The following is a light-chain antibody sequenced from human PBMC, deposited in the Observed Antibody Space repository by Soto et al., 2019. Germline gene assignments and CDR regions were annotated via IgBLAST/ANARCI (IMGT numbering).Light chain of an antibody. CDR2: DAS. V-gene: IGKV3-11*01. CDR1: QSVNAY. CDR3: QQRNIWPLNT. Sequence: IELTQSPATLSLSPGESASLSCRASQSVNAYLAWYQQKPGQPPRLLIFDASIRATGISARFTGSGSGTDFTLTISDLEPEDSAVYYCQQRNIWPLNTFCQGTRLEIK. J-gene: IGKJ2*01.